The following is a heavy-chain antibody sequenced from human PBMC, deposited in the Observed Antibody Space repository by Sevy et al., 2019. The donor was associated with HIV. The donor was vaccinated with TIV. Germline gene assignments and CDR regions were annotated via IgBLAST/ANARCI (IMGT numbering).Heavy chain of an antibody. CDR2: ISSSSSYI. J-gene: IGHJ4*02. D-gene: IGHD3-22*01. CDR3: AIHYDDSSGSDY. CDR1: GFTFSSYS. Sequence: GGYLRLSCAASGFTFSSYSMNWVRQAPGKGLEWVSSISSSSSYIYYADSVKGRFTISRDNAKNSLYLQMNSLRAEDTAVYYCAIHYDDSSGSDYWGQGTAVTVSS. V-gene: IGHV3-21*01.